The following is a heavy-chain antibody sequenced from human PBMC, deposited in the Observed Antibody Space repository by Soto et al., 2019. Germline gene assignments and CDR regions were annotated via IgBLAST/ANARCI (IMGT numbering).Heavy chain of an antibody. CDR3: TREAIVVIPAAQPSHFDP. CDR2: ISPYSGYT. V-gene: IGHV1-18*01. Sequence: QVQLVQSGAEVKKPGASVKVSCKGLGYNFIKYGINWVRQAPGQGLEWMGWISPYSGYTHSAQKFQGRLTLTTDTAAPTAYMELRSLRSADTALYYCTREAIVVIPAAQPSHFDPWGQGTLVTVSS. J-gene: IGHJ5*02. D-gene: IGHD2-2*01. CDR1: GYNFIKYG.